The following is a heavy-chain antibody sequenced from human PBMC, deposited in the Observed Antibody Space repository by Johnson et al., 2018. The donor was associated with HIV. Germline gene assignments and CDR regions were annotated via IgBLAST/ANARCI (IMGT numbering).Heavy chain of an antibody. V-gene: IGHV3-30*02. CDR1: GFTFSYYG. CDR3: AKSALERATPLAEVDAFDV. J-gene: IGHJ3*01. Sequence: QVLLVESGGGLVKPGGSLRLSCATSGFTFSYYGLHWVRQAPGVGLEWVAFTRYDGSDEFYADSVKGRFTISRDTSKNTLYLQMNNLRVEDTALYYCAKSALERATPLAEVDAFDVWGQGTMVTVSS. D-gene: IGHD5-24*01. CDR2: TRYDGSDE.